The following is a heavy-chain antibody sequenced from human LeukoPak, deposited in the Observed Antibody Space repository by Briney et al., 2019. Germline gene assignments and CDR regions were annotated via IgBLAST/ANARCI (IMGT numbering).Heavy chain of an antibody. CDR3: ARGSGSYAGVY. Sequence: GASAKVSCKASGYTFTSYYMHWVRQAPGQGLEWTGIINPSGGSTSYAQKFQGRVTMTRDTSTSTVYMELSSLRSEDTAVYYCARGSGSYAGVYWGQGTLVTVSS. J-gene: IGHJ4*02. V-gene: IGHV1-46*03. CDR2: INPSGGST. CDR1: GYTFTSYY. D-gene: IGHD1-26*01.